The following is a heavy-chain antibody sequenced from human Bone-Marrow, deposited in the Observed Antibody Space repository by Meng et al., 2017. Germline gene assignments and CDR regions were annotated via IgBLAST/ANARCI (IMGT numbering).Heavy chain of an antibody. D-gene: IGHD5-24*01. CDR2: TYHSGTT. J-gene: IGHJ4*02. CDR1: GASITISHW. Sequence: QVQLQESGPGLVAPSGTLSLTFTVSGASITISHWFTWVRQPPGKGLEWIGETYHSGTTTYSPSLKSRVTISIDKSRNHFSLKLTSVTAADTAIYYCATQESRDGHSPYWGQGTLVTVSS. V-gene: IGHV4-4*02. CDR3: ATQESRDGHSPY.